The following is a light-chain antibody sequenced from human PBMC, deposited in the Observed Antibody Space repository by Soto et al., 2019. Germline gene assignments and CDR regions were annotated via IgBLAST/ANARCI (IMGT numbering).Light chain of an antibody. CDR2: GAF. Sequence: IVLTQSPGTLSLSPGERTTLSCRASQSISRYLAWYQQKPGQAPRLLIYGAFTRATGIPDRFSGSGSGTDFTLTISRLEPEDFAVYYCQQYGSSPRTFGQGTKVDIK. J-gene: IGKJ1*01. CDR1: QSISRY. V-gene: IGKV3-20*01. CDR3: QQYGSSPRT.